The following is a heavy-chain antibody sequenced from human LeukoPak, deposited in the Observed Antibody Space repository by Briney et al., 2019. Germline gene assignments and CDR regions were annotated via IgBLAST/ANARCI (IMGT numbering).Heavy chain of an antibody. CDR1: GYTLTELS. V-gene: IGHV1-24*01. J-gene: IGHJ4*02. D-gene: IGHD3-10*01. CDR3: ATVGYYYGSGSYFDY. Sequence: GASVKVSCKVSGYTLTELSMHWVRQAPGKGLEWMGGFDPEDGETIYAQKFQGRVTMTEDTSTDTAYMELSSLRSEDTAVYYCATVGYYYGSGSYFDYWGQGTLVTVSS. CDR2: FDPEDGET.